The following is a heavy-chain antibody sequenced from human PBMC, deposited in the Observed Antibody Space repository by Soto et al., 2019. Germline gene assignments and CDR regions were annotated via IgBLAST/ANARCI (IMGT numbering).Heavy chain of an antibody. Sequence: SVKVSCKASGGTFSSYAISWVRQAPGQGLEWMGGIIPIFGTANYAQKFQGRVTITADESTSTAYMELSSLRSEDTAVYYCARYTKRITINGMDVWGQGTTVTVSS. J-gene: IGHJ6*02. CDR2: IIPIFGTA. CDR1: GGTFSSYA. CDR3: ARYTKRITINGMDV. D-gene: IGHD3-3*01. V-gene: IGHV1-69*13.